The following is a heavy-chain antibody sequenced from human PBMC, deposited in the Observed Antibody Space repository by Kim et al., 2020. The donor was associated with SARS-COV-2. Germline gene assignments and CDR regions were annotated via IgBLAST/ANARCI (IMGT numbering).Heavy chain of an antibody. D-gene: IGHD6-13*01. Sequence: PSLKSRVTISVEPSKNQFSLKLTAVTAADTAVYYCARPTGYTTSWYWFDYWGQGTLVTVSS. CDR3: ARPTGYTTSWYWFDY. V-gene: IGHV4-61*07. J-gene: IGHJ4*02.